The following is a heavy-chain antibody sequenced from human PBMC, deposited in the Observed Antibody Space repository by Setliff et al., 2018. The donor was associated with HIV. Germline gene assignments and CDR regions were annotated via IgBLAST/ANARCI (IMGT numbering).Heavy chain of an antibody. J-gene: IGHJ4*02. V-gene: IGHV1-2*02. CDR3: GRDPRLSGYAQAFDF. CDR2: INPKSGDT. CDR1: GYTFTYLF. Sequence: GASVKVSCKASGYTFTYLFIHWVRLAPGRGLEWMGVINPKSGDTNYAQKFQGRVTMTRDTSISTAYMELDRLGSDDTAVYYCGRDPRLSGYAQAFDFWGLGSLVTVSS. D-gene: IGHD3-22*01.